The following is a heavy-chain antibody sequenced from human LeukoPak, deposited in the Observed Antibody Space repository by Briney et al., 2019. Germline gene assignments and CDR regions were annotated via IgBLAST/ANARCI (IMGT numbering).Heavy chain of an antibody. V-gene: IGHV1-2*02. J-gene: IGHJ4*02. D-gene: IGHD3-9*01. CDR1: GYTFTGYY. Sequence: ASVKVSCKASGYTFTGYYMHWVRQAPGQGLEWMGWINPNSGGTNYAQKFQGRVTMTRDTSISTAYMELSRLRSDDTAVYYCAREDDILTGFDYWGQGTLVTVPS. CDR2: INPNSGGT. CDR3: AREDDILTGFDY.